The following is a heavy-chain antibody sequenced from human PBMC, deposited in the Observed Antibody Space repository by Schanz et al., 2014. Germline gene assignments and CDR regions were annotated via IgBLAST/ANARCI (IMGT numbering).Heavy chain of an antibody. D-gene: IGHD3-10*01. CDR3: AKGSRSGSKVMDV. V-gene: IGHV3-9*02. CDR1: GFNSDDYA. Sequence: EVQVVESGGGLVQPGGSLRLSCTASGFNSDDYAMHWVRQAPGKGLEWVSNIPWNGAAIGYAGSVRGRFTISRDSAKNAISLQMNSLRPKDTALYYCAKGSRSGSKVMDVWGKGTTVTVSS. J-gene: IGHJ6*03. CDR2: IPWNGAAI.